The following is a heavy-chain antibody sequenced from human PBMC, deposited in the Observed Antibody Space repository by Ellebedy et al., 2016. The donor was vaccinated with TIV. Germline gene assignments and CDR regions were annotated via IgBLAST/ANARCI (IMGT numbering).Heavy chain of an antibody. CDR2: LSASGGST. J-gene: IGHJ6*02. Sequence: PGGSLRLSCVASGFTFHSYAMSGVRQAPWKGKEWVLSLSASGGSTYYADSVKGRFTIARYNSKNTLYLQMNSLRAEDTAVYYCSKRVTMVREVITYYHYAMDVWGQGTTVTVSS. D-gene: IGHD3-10*01. CDR3: SKRVTMVREVITYYHYAMDV. CDR1: GFTFHSYA. V-gene: IGHV3-23*01.